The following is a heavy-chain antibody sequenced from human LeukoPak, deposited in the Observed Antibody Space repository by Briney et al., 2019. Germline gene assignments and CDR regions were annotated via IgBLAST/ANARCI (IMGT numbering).Heavy chain of an antibody. Sequence: PGGSLRLSCAASGFTFSSYAMHWVRQAPGEGLEWVANIKQDGSEKYYVDSVKGRFTISRDNAKNSLYLQMNSLRAEDTAVYYCASYSGSYEGYWYFDLWGRGTLVTVSS. CDR3: ASYSGSYEGYWYFDL. CDR2: IKQDGSEK. V-gene: IGHV3-7*01. CDR1: GFTFSSYA. J-gene: IGHJ2*01. D-gene: IGHD1-26*01.